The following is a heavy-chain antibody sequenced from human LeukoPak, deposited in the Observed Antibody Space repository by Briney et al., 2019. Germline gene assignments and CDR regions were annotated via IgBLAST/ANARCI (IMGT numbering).Heavy chain of an antibody. CDR1: GGSFSGYY. D-gene: IGHD3-10*01. CDR2: INHSGST. Sequence: SETLSLTCAVYGGSFSGYYWSWIRQPPGKGLEWIGEINHSGSTNYNPSLKSRVTISVDTSKNQFSLKLSSVTAADTAVYYCARGRKGYYYGSGSYRTPPPTQNWFDPWGQGTLVTVSS. J-gene: IGHJ5*02. CDR3: ARGRKGYYYGSGSYRTPPPTQNWFDP. V-gene: IGHV4-34*01.